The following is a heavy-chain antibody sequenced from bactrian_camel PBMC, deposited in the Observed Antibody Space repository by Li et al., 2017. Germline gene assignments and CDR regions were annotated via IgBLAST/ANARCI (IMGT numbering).Heavy chain of an antibody. Sequence: VQLVESGGGWVQVGGSLKLSCAASGLALNMYDMSWVRQAPGKGLEWVSLTNSDRSTYYADSVKGRFTISRDNAKNTVALQLNSLKTEDMAMYYCAKATGDCSSDSRCYYGDFDYWGQGTQVTVS. J-gene: IGHJ6*01. CDR2: TNSDRST. D-gene: IGHD3*01. V-gene: IGHV3S10*01. CDR3: AKATGDCSSDSRCYYGDFDY. CDR1: GLALNMYD.